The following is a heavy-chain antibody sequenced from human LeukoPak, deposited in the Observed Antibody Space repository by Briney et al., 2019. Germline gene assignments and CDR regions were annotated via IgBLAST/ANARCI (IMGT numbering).Heavy chain of an antibody. J-gene: IGHJ4*02. CDR3: ARSYSGSYDDLDY. CDR1: GGTFSSYA. D-gene: IGHD1-26*01. Sequence: SVKVSCKASGGTFSSYAISWVRQAPGQGLEWMGGIIPIFGTANYAQKFQGRVTITTDESTSTAYMELSSLRSEDTAVYYCARSYSGSYDDLDYWGQGTLVTVSS. V-gene: IGHV1-69*05. CDR2: IIPIFGTA.